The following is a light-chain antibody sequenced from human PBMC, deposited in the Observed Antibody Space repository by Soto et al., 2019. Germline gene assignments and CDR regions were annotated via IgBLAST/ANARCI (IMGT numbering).Light chain of an antibody. CDR2: ENN. Sequence: QSVLTQPPSVSAAPGQKDTISCSGSSSNIGNNDVSWYQQLPGTAPKLLMYENNKRPSGIPDRFSGSKSGTSATLGITGLQTGDEADYYCGTWDSSLSAYVFGTGTKLTVL. CDR1: SSNIGNND. J-gene: IGLJ1*01. V-gene: IGLV1-51*02. CDR3: GTWDSSLSAYV.